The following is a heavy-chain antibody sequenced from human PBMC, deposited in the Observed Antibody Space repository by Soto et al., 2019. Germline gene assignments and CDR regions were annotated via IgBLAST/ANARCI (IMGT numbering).Heavy chain of an antibody. CDR3: ARTIYSYGTGYFDY. CDR2: IYYSGST. V-gene: IGHV4-59*01. CDR1: GGSISSYY. D-gene: IGHD5-18*01. J-gene: IGHJ4*02. Sequence: SETLSLTCTVSGGSISSYYWSWIRQPPGKGLEWIGYIYYSGSTNYNPSLKSRVTISVDTSKNQFSLKLSSVTAADTAVYYCARTIYSYGTGYFDYWGQGTLVTVSS.